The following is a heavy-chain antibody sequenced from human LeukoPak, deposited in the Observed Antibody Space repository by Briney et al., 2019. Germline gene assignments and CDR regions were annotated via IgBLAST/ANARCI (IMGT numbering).Heavy chain of an antibody. J-gene: IGHJ3*02. V-gene: IGHV1-2*02. CDR2: INPNSGGT. CDR1: GYTFTVYY. CDR3: ARDRGGLDAFDI. Sequence: ASVRVSCKDSGYTFTVYYMHWVRQAPGQGLEWMGWINPNSGGTSYAQKFQGRVTMTRDTSISTAYMELSRLRSDDTAVYYCARDRGGLDAFDIWGQGTMVTVSS. D-gene: IGHD3-10*01.